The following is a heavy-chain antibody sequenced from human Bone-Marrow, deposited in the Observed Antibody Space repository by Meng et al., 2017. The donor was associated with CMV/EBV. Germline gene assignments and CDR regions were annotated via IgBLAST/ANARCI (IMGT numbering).Heavy chain of an antibody. CDR3: ARDPGAHYDFWSGYYSGYYYGMDV. V-gene: IGHV4-61*01. Sequence: GSLRLSCTVSGCSVSSGSYYWSWIRQPPGKGLEWIGYIYYSGSTNYNPSLKSRVTISVDTSKNQFSLKLSSVTAADTAVYYCARDPGAHYDFWSGYYSGYYYGMDVWGQGTTVTVSS. J-gene: IGHJ6*02. CDR1: GCSVSSGSYY. D-gene: IGHD3-3*01. CDR2: IYYSGST.